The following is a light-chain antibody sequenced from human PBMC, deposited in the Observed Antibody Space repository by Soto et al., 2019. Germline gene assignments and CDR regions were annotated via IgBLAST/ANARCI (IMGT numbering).Light chain of an antibody. CDR1: QSVRTH. Sequence: EIMLTQSPGTLSVSPGESATLSCRHSQSVRTHLAWYQQKPGQAPRLLIHGASTRATGIPDRFRGSGSGTEFTLTISSLQSEDFAVYYCQQYSNWPPYTFGQGTKVDI. CDR3: QQYSNWPPYT. V-gene: IGKV3-15*01. CDR2: GAS. J-gene: IGKJ2*01.